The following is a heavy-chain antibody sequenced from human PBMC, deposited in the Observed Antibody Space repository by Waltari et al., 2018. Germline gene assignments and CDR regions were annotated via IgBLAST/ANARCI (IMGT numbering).Heavy chain of an antibody. CDR1: GDSFGSGYYS. Sequence: QLQLRESGPGLLKPSETLSLTCSVSGDSFGSGYYSWGWVRQAPGKGLEWIGSIYFAGSTDYNPSLKSRLTISVDTSKNQFSLRLSSVTAADTAVYYCAREVGGSSWSTTPRGDAFDIWGQGTMVTVSS. CDR2: IYFAGST. CDR3: AREVGGSSWSTTPRGDAFDI. J-gene: IGHJ3*02. D-gene: IGHD6-13*01. V-gene: IGHV4-39*07.